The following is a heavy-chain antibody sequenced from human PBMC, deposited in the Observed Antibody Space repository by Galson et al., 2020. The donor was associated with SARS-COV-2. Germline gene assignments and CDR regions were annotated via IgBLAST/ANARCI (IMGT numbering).Heavy chain of an antibody. D-gene: IGHD3-3*02. Sequence: AMSWVRQAPGKGLQWVSTIRRTGGTTYYADSVKGRFTISRDNSKNTLYLQMSSLRAEDTAVYYCAKLATVDYYYGMDVWGQGTTVTVSS. V-gene: IGHV3-23*01. CDR1: A. CDR2: IRRTGGTT. J-gene: IGHJ6*02. CDR3: AKLATVDYYYGMDV.